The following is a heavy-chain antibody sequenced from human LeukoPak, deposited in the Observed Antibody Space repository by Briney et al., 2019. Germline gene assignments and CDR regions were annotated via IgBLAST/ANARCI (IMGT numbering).Heavy chain of an antibody. CDR3: ARADTTGPEYYYYGMDV. CDR2: ISYDGSNK. D-gene: IGHD1-1*01. CDR1: GFTFSSYA. J-gene: IGHJ6*02. Sequence: GGSLRLSCAASGFTFSSYAMHWVRQAPGKGLEWVAVISYDGSNKYYADSVKGRFTISRDNSENTLYLQMNSLRAEDTAVYYCARADTTGPEYYYYGMDVWGQGTTVTVSS. V-gene: IGHV3-30-3*01.